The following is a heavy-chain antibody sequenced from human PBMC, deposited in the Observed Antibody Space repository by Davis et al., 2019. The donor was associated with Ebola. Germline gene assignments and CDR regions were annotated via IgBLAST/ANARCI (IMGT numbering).Heavy chain of an antibody. V-gene: IGHV3-48*02. CDR3: ARDRFFAFDF. Sequence: PGGSLRLSCAASGFAFSDFSMNWVRQAPGKGLEWITYITKGSDAIHYADSVKGRFTVSRDNAKNSVFLQMGSLRDEDSAVYYCARDRFFAFDFWSQGVHVSVSS. J-gene: IGHJ4*02. CDR2: ITKGSDAI. D-gene: IGHD3/OR15-3a*01. CDR1: GFAFSDFS.